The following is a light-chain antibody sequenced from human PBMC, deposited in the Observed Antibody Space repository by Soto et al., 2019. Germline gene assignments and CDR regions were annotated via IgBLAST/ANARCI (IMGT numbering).Light chain of an antibody. V-gene: IGKV3-15*01. J-gene: IGKJ4*01. Sequence: EIVMTQSPATLSVSPGERATLSCRASQSVSSNLAWYQHKPGQAPRLLIYGASTRATGIPARFSGSGSGTEFTLTISSLQSEDFALYYCQQYDHWPPLTFGGGTKVEIK. CDR2: GAS. CDR3: QQYDHWPPLT. CDR1: QSVSSN.